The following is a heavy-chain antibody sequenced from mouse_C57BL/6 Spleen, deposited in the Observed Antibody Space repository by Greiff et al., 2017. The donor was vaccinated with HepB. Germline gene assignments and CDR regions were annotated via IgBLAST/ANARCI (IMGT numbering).Heavy chain of an antibody. J-gene: IGHJ4*01. D-gene: IGHD1-1*01. V-gene: IGHV1-26*01. CDR3: ARHGSSTPYAMDY. CDR1: GSTFTDYS. Sequence: EVQLQQSGPELVKPGASVKISCKASGSTFTDYSINWVKQSHGKSLEWIGEINPNNGGTSYNQKFKGKATLTVDKSSSTAYMALRSLTSEDSAVYYCARHGSSTPYAMDYWGQGTSVTVSS. CDR2: INPNNGGT.